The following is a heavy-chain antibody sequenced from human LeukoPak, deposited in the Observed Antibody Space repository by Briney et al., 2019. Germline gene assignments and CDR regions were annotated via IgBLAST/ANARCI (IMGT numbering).Heavy chain of an antibody. V-gene: IGHV3-23*01. Sequence: GGSLRLSCAASGITLSNYGMSWVRQAPGKGLEWVAGISDSGGSTKYADSVKGRFTNSRDNPKNTLYLQMNSLRAEDTAVYFCAKRGVVIRVILVGFHKEANYFDSWGQGALVTVSS. CDR1: GITLSNYG. CDR2: ISDSGGST. CDR3: AKRGVVIRVILVGFHKEANYFDS. D-gene: IGHD3-10*01. J-gene: IGHJ4*02.